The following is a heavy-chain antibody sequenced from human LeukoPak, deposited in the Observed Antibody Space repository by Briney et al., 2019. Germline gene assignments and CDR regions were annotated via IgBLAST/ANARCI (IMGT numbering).Heavy chain of an antibody. V-gene: IGHV3-7*01. J-gene: IGHJ4*02. D-gene: IGHD3-16*01. CDR2: IIKDGSDK. CDR3: TRELWPADY. Sequence: PGGSLRLSCEGSGFTFSDYWMGWVRQAPGKGLEWVANIIKDGSDKYYVDSVKGRFSISRDNAKNSVYLQMSGLRVEDTAVYYCTRELWPADYWGQGILVPVSS. CDR1: GFTFSDYW.